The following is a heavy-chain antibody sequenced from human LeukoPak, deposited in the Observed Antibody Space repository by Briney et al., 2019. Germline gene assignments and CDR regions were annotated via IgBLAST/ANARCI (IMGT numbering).Heavy chain of an antibody. J-gene: IGHJ6*03. CDR2: INHSGST. V-gene: IGHV4-34*01. CDR3: ARVVGATRDKVYYYYYMDV. D-gene: IGHD1-26*01. Sequence: PSETLSLTCAVYGGSFSGYYWSWIRQPPGKGLEWIGEINHSGSTNYNPSLKSRVTISVDTSKNQFSLKLSSVTAADTAVYYCARVVGATRDKVYYYYYMDVWGKGTTVTVSS. CDR1: GGSFSGYY.